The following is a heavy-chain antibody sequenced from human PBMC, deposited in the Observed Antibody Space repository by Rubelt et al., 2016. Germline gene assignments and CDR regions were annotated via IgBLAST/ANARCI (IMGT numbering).Heavy chain of an antibody. CDR3: ASLSGQEYYYGMDV. D-gene: IGHD3-3*01. Sequence: QVQLVQSGAEVKKPGASVKVSCKASGYIFTSYAISWVRQAPGQGLEWMGRIIPILGIANYAQKFQGRVTMTTDTSTSTAYMELRSLRSDDTAVYYCASLSGQEYYYGMDVWGQGTTVTVSS. CDR2: IIPILGIA. CDR1: GYIFTSYA. V-gene: IGHV1-18*01. J-gene: IGHJ6*02.